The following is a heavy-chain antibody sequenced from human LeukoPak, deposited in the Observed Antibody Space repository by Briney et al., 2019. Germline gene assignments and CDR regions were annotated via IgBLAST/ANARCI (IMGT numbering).Heavy chain of an antibody. CDR3: ARLRLMYYYGSGARYYYYYYYMDV. D-gene: IGHD3-10*01. J-gene: IGHJ6*03. Sequence: GESLKISCKGSGYSFTNYWIGWVRQMPGKGLEWLGIIYPGDSDTRYSPSFQGQVTISVDKSISTAYLQWSSLKASDTAMYYCARLRLMYYYGSGARYYYYYYYMDVWGKGTTVTISS. V-gene: IGHV5-51*01. CDR1: GYSFTNYW. CDR2: IYPGDSDT.